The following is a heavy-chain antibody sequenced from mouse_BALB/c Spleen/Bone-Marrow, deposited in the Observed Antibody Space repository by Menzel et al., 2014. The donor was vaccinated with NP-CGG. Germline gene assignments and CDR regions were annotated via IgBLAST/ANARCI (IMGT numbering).Heavy chain of an antibody. V-gene: IGHV5-17*02. D-gene: IGHD1-1*01. Sequence: EVHLVESGGGLVQPGGSRKLSCAASGFTFSSFGMHWVRQAPEKGLEWVAYIRSGSRTIYYGDTVMGRFTISRDNPKNTLFLQMTCLRSEDTATYYCVISGSSSGYFDYWGQGTTLTVSS. CDR2: IRSGSRTI. CDR1: GFTFSSFG. CDR3: VISGSSSGYFDY. J-gene: IGHJ2*01.